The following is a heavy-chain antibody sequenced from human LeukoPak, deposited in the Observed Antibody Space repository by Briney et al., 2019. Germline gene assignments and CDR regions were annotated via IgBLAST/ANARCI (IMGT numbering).Heavy chain of an antibody. D-gene: IGHD3-10*01. CDR2: IYYSGST. CDR1: GGSISSYY. J-gene: IGHJ4*02. CDR3: ARAGWFGGFQEYYFDY. Sequence: SETLSLTCTVSGGSISSYYWSWIRQPPGKGLEWLGYIYYSGSTNYNPSLKSRVTISVDTSKNQFSLKLSSVTAADTAVYYCARAGWFGGFQEYYFDYWGQGTLVTVSS. V-gene: IGHV4-59*01.